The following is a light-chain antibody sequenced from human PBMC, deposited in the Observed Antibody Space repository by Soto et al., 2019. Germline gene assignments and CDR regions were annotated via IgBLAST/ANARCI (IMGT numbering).Light chain of an antibody. V-gene: IGLV2-14*01. CDR2: DVS. J-gene: IGLJ1*01. CDR1: SSDVGGYNY. CDR3: SSYTTTDTYV. Sequence: QSVLTQPASVSGSPGQSITISCTGTSSDVGGYNYVSWFQQYPGKAPKLMIYDVSTRPSRVSNRFSGSKSGNTASLTISGLQAEDEADYYCSSYTTTDTYVFGTGTKLTVL.